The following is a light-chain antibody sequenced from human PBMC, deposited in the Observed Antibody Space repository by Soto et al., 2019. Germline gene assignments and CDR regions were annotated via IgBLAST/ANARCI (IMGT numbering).Light chain of an antibody. CDR1: QRISSW. CDR2: DAS. J-gene: IGKJ1*01. Sequence: DIQMTQSPSTLSASVGDRVTITCRASQRISSWLAWYQQKPGKAPNLLIYDASSLESGVPSRFSGSGFGTEFTLTISSLQPDDFATYYCQQYNSYSTTFGQGTKVEIK. CDR3: QQYNSYSTT. V-gene: IGKV1-5*01.